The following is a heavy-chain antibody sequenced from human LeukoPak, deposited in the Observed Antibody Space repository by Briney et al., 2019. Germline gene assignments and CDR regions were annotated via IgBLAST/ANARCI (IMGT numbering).Heavy chain of an antibody. D-gene: IGHD3-10*01. Sequence: ASVKVSCKASGYTFTAYYLHWVRQAPGQGLEWMGWINPNSGDTNYAQKFQGRVTMTRDTSISTAYMELSRLRSDDTAVYYCARGFGRPGPEYFQHWGQGTLVTVSS. CDR1: GYTFTAYY. CDR3: ARGFGRPGPEYFQH. V-gene: IGHV1-2*02. J-gene: IGHJ1*01. CDR2: INPNSGDT.